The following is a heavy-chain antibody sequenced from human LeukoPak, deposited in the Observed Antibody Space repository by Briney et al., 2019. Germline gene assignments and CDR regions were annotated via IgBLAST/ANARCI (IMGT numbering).Heavy chain of an antibody. D-gene: IGHD6-19*01. CDR2: FDPEDGET. CDR1: GCTLTELS. V-gene: IGHV1-24*01. CDR3: ATGVAGWMDY. Sequence: GASVKVSCKVSGCTLTELSMHWVRQAPGKGLEWMGGFDPEDGETFYAQKFQGRVTMTEDTSTDTAYMELSSLRSEDTAVYYCATGVAGWMDYWGQGTLVTVSS. J-gene: IGHJ4*02.